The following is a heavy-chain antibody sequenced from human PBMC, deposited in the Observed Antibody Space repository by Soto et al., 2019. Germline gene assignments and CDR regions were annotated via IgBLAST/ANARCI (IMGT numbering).Heavy chain of an antibody. CDR1: GFTFSDYY. Sequence: SLRLSCAASGFTFSDYYMSWIRPAPGKGLQWCSSISSSSSYTNYADSVKGRFTISRDIAKNTLYLQMNSLTAEDTAVYFCARGVTDSHGWYHFDHWGQGTLVTVSS. J-gene: IGHJ4*02. D-gene: IGHD6-19*01. V-gene: IGHV3-11*06. CDR2: ISSSSSYT. CDR3: ARGVTDSHGWYHFDH.